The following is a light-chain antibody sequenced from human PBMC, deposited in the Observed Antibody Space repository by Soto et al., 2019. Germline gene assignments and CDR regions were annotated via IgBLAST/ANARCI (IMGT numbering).Light chain of an antibody. CDR1: QSINAH. Sequence: EVVMTQSPATLSVSPGERVTLSCRASQSINAHLAWYQQKPGQAPRLLIHGASTRATGIPARFSGSGFGTEVILTINRPQSEAFAIYYCQQYNTLRRTFGQGHKVEI. CDR2: GAS. J-gene: IGKJ1*01. CDR3: QQYNTLRRT. V-gene: IGKV3-15*01.